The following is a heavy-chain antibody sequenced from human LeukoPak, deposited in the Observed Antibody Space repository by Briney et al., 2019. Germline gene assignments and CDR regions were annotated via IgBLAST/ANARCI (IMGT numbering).Heavy chain of an antibody. D-gene: IGHD5-12*01. CDR3: ARGPSGYYYFED. J-gene: IGHJ4*02. V-gene: IGHV3-20*04. CDR1: GFSFGTYG. Sequence: PGGSLRLSCAASGFSFGTYGMTWVRQVPGKGLEWVSGINRNGISTLYADSVKGRFTISRDNAKNSLDLQMNSLRAEDTALYYCARGPSGYYYFEDWGQGTLVTVSS. CDR2: INRNGIST.